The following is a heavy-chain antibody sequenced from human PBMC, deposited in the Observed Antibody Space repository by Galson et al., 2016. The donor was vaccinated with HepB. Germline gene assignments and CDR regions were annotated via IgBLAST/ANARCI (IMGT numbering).Heavy chain of an antibody. Sequence: SVKVSCKVSGDTLTELSIHWVRQAPGKGLEWMGGFDPEDGETIYAQKFQGRVTMTEDTSTDTAYMELSSLRSEDTAVYYCATDAYKTGTAPDDAFDIWGQGTMVTVSS. CDR2: FDPEDGET. CDR1: GDTLTELS. D-gene: IGHD1-1*01. J-gene: IGHJ3*02. CDR3: ATDAYKTGTAPDDAFDI. V-gene: IGHV1-24*01.